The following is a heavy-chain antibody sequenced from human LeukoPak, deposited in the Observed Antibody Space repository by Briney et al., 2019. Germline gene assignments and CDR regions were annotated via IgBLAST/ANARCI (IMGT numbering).Heavy chain of an antibody. CDR1: GFTFSSYS. V-gene: IGHV3-21*01. J-gene: IGHJ4*02. Sequence: PGGSLRLSCAASGFTFSSYSMNWVRQAPGKGLEWVSSISSSSSYIYYADSVKGRFTISRDNAKNSLYLQMNSLRAEDTAVYYCARDPALGLHPYYFDYWGQGTLVTVSS. D-gene: IGHD5-18*01. CDR2: ISSSSSYI. CDR3: ARDPALGLHPYYFDY.